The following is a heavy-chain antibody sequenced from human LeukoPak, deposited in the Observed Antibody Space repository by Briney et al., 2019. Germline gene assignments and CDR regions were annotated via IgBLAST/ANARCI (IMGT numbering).Heavy chain of an antibody. D-gene: IGHD3-10*01. Sequence: SETLSLTCTVSGGSVSGYYWSWIRQPPGKGLQWIGYIHYSGSTNYNPSLKSRLTISVDTSKNQFSLKLSSVTAADTAVYYCAGNYYGSGSYYSEDRYWGQGTLVTVSS. CDR1: GGSVSGYY. CDR2: IHYSGST. CDR3: AGNYYGSGSYYSEDRY. J-gene: IGHJ4*02. V-gene: IGHV4-59*08.